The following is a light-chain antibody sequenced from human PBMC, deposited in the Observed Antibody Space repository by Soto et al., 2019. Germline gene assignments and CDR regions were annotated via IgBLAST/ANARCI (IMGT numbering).Light chain of an antibody. CDR1: QSVSSN. J-gene: IGKJ1*01. Sequence: EIVMTQSPGTLSLSPGERATLSCRASQSVSSNLAWYQQKPGHAPRLLIYGASTRATGIPARVSGSGSGTEFTLTISSLQSVDFAVYYCQKYNKWPWTFGQGTKVEIK. V-gene: IGKV3-15*01. CDR3: QKYNKWPWT. CDR2: GAS.